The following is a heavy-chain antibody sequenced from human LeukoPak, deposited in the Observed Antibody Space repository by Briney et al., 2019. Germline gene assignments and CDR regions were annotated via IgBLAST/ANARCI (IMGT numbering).Heavy chain of an antibody. V-gene: IGHV4-38-2*02. Sequence: TSETLSLTCIVSGYSIRNGFRWSWIRLSPGRGLEWIGDINYTRRPSYNPSLKSRVTISVDTSKNQFSLKLSSVTAADTAVYYCARDLGAPPTYYYDSSGYDGFYFDYWGQGTLVTVSS. CDR1: GYSIRNGFR. D-gene: IGHD3-22*01. CDR2: INYTRRP. CDR3: ARDLGAPPTYYYDSSGYDGFYFDY. J-gene: IGHJ4*02.